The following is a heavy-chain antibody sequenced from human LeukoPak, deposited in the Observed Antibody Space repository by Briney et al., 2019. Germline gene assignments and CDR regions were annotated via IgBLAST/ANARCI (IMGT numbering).Heavy chain of an antibody. J-gene: IGHJ4*02. D-gene: IGHD3-22*01. CDR1: GFTFSSYA. V-gene: IGHV3-23*01. CDR3: AKGSYYDSSGSFYFDY. CDR2: ISGSGDNA. Sequence: GGSLRLSCAASGFTFSSYAMSWVRQAPGRGLEWVLGISGSGDNAYYADSVKGRFTISRDNSKNTLYVQVNSLGTEDTAAYYCAKGSYYDSSGSFYFDYWGQGTLVTVSS.